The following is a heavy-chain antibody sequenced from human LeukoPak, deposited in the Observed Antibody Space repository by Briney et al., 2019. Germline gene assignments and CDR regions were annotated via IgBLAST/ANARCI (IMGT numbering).Heavy chain of an antibody. Sequence: GGSLRLSCTASGFTFGDFAMSWFRQAPGKGLDWVADISYDGGRQYYADSVKGRFTISRDNSKNTLYLQMNSLRAEDTAVYYCAKDYDFWPDAFDIWGQGTMVTVSS. CDR3: AKDYDFWPDAFDI. V-gene: IGHV3-30-3*02. CDR2: ISYDGGRQ. J-gene: IGHJ3*02. D-gene: IGHD3-3*01. CDR1: GFTFGDFA.